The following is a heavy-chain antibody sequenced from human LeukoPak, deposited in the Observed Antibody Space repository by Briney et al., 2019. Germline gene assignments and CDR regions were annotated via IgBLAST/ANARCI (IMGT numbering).Heavy chain of an antibody. CDR3: ARQLDRAAAGTLGY. CDR2: ISSSGSTI. V-gene: IGHV3-48*03. Sequence: GGSLRLSCAASGFTFSSCEMNWVRQAPGKGLEWVSYISSSGSTIYYADSVKGRFTISRDNAKNSLYLQMNSLRAEDTAVYYCARQLDRAAAGTLGYWGQGTLVSVSS. CDR1: GFTFSSCE. D-gene: IGHD6-13*01. J-gene: IGHJ4*02.